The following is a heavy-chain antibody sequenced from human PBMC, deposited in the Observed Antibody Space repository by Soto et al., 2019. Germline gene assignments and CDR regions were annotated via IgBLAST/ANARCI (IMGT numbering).Heavy chain of an antibody. CDR2: MNPNSGNT. D-gene: IGHD6-13*01. Sequence: ASVKVSCKASGYTFTSYDINWVRQATGQGLEWMGWMNPNSGNTGYAQKFQGRVTMTRNTSISAAYMELSSLRSEDTAVYYCARRGVAAAGTLTAFDIWGQGTMVTVSS. J-gene: IGHJ3*02. V-gene: IGHV1-8*01. CDR3: ARRGVAAAGTLTAFDI. CDR1: GYTFTSYD.